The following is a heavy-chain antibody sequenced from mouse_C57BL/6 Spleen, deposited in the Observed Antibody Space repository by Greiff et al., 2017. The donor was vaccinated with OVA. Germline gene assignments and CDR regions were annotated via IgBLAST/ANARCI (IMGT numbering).Heavy chain of an antibody. V-gene: IGHV1-81*01. J-gene: IGHJ2*01. Sequence: VNLVESGAELARPGASVKLSCKASGYTFTSYGISWVKQRTGQGLEWIGEIYPRSGNTYYNEKFKGKATLTADKSSSTAYMELRSLTSEDSAVYFCARFPSGTGVDYWGQGTTLTVSS. CDR1: GYTFTSYG. CDR2: IYPRSGNT. D-gene: IGHD4-1*02. CDR3: ARFPSGTGVDY.